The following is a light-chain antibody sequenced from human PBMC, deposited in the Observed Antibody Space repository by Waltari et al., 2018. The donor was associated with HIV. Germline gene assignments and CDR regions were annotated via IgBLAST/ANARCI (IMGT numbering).Light chain of an antibody. Sequence: QSALTQPASVSGSPGQSHAIPCDIHANENVSWSHRHPGKAPKVIIYEVTNRPSGLSKRCSGSKSGNTATLTISGLQPEDEAYYFCTSYISGTSPVFGRGTRVTVL. CDR2: EVT. CDR1: DIHANEN. J-gene: IGLJ2*01. CDR3: TSYISGTSPV. V-gene: IGLV2-14*01.